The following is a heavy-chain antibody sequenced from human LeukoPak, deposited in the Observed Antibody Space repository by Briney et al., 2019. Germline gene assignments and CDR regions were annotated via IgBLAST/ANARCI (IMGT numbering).Heavy chain of an antibody. V-gene: IGHV3-66*01. J-gene: IGHJ4*02. Sequence: GGSLRLSCAASGFTVSNNYMRWVRQAPGKGLEWVSLIYSGGATFYADAVKGRFTISRDGSKNTLYLQMNSLRAEDTAVYYRARDPPAVAANTYGWGQGTLVTVSS. CDR3: ARDPPAVAANTYG. D-gene: IGHD6-6*01. CDR2: IYSGGAT. CDR1: GFTVSNNY.